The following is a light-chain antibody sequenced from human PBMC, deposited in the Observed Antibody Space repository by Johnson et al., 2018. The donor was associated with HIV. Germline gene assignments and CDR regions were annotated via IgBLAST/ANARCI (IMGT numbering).Light chain of an antibody. Sequence: QSVLTQPPSVSAAPGQKVTISCSGSSSNIGNNYVSWYQQLPGTAPKLLIYDNNKRPPGNPDRFSCSTSGTSATLVITALHTGDEADYYCGTWDSSLSAGRYVFGTGTKITVL. CDR3: GTWDSSLSAGRYV. V-gene: IGLV1-51*01. CDR2: DNN. J-gene: IGLJ1*01. CDR1: SSNIGNNY.